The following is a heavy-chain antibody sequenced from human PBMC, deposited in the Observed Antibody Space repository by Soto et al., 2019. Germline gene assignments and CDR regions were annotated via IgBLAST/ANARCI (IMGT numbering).Heavy chain of an antibody. CDR2: IYWDDDK. J-gene: IGHJ5*02. D-gene: IGHD1-1*01. V-gene: IGHV2-5*02. CDR1: GFSLSTSGVG. CDR3: AHSSPPPQEPQKTDEVPGWFAP. Sequence: SGPTLVNPTQTLTLTCTFSGFSLSTSGVGVGWIRQPPGKALEWLALIYWDDDKRYSPSLKSRLTITKDTSKNQVVLTMTNMDPVDTATYYCAHSSPPPQEPQKTDEVPGWFAPWGQGTLVTVSS.